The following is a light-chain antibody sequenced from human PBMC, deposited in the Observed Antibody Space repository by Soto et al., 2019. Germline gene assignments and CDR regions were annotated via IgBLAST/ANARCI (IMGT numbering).Light chain of an antibody. Sequence: EVVLTHSPVTLSLSPGERAILSCMASQSFRGLLAWYQQKPGQAPRLLIYDAYNRATGIPPRFSGSGSGTDFTLTISSLEPEDSAVYYCQQRHMWPITFGQGTRLEIK. J-gene: IGKJ5*01. CDR1: QSFRGL. CDR3: QQRHMWPIT. V-gene: IGKV3-11*01. CDR2: DAY.